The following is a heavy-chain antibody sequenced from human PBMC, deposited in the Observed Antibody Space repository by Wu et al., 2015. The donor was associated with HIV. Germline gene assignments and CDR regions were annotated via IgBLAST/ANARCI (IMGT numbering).Heavy chain of an antibody. CDR1: GGTFTSYD. D-gene: IGHD7-27*01. J-gene: IGHJ4*02. Sequence: QVQLVQSGAEVKKPGSSVKVSCKASGGTFTSYDINWVRQATGQGLEWMGWMNPNSGNTGYAQKFQGRVTMTRDTSISTVYMEVAGLRSDDTAVYYCARVLWGSGIDYWGQGTLVTVSS. V-gene: IGHV1-8*02. CDR2: MNPNSGNT. CDR3: ARVLWGSGIDY.